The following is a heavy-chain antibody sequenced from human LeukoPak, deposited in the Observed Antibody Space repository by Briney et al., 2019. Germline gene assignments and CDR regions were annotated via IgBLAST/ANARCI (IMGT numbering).Heavy chain of an antibody. CDR2: INHSGST. Sequence: PSETLSLTCAVYGGSFSGYYWSWIRQPPGKGLEWIGEINHSGSTNYNPSLKSRVTISVDTSKNQFSLKLSSVTAADTAVYYCARVAYSSSWYGGWLDPWGQGTLVTVSS. CDR3: ARVAYSSSWYGGWLDP. J-gene: IGHJ5*02. CDR1: GGSFSGYY. D-gene: IGHD6-13*01. V-gene: IGHV4-34*01.